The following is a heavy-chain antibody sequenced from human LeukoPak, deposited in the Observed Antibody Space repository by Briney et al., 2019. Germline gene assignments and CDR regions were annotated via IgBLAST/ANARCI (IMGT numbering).Heavy chain of an antibody. D-gene: IGHD3-3*01. CDR1: GFTVSSNY. V-gene: IGHV3-66*01. Sequence: GGSLRLSCAASGFTVSSNYMSWVRQAPGKGLEWVSVIYSGGSTYYADSVKGRFTISRDNSKNTLYLQMNSLRAEDTAVYYCARAFLSQSPYYDFWSGSLDAFDIWGQGTMATVPS. CDR3: ARAFLSQSPYYDFWSGSLDAFDI. CDR2: IYSGGST. J-gene: IGHJ3*02.